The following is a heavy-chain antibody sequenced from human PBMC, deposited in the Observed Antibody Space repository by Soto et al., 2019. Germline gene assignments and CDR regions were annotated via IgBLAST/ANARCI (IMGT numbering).Heavy chain of an antibody. CDR2: IYPGDSDT. J-gene: IGHJ6*02. D-gene: IGHD6-13*01. CDR1: GYSFTSYW. V-gene: IGHV5-51*01. CDR3: ARHSRIAAAGRAHFGEQYYYCYGMDV. Sequence: PGESLKISCKGSGYSFTSYWIGWVRQMPGKGLEWMGIIYPGDSDTRYSPSFQGQVTISADKSISTAYLQWSSLKASDTAMYYCARHSRIAAAGRAHFGEQYYYCYGMDVWGQGTTVTVSS.